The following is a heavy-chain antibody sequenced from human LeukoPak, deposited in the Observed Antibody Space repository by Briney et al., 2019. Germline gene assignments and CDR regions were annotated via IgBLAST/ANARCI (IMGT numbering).Heavy chain of an antibody. Sequence: PGGSLRLSCAASGFTFSSYGMHWVRQAPGKGLEWVAFIQDDGAKTNYADSVRGRFTISRDNSKNTIYLQMNSLRAEDTAVYYCAKRGFSGYYFHYWGQGTLVSVSS. CDR3: AKRGFSGYYFHY. J-gene: IGHJ4*02. CDR1: GFTFSSYG. V-gene: IGHV3-30*02. CDR2: IQDDGAKT. D-gene: IGHD3-22*01.